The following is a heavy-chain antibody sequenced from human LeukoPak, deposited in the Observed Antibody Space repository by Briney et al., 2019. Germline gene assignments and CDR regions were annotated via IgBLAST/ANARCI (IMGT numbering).Heavy chain of an antibody. V-gene: IGHV3-21*01. CDR1: GFTFSSYA. CDR3: ARDRGSSSWYEEWDY. CDR2: ISSSSSYI. Sequence: PGGSLRLSCAASGFTFSSYAMSWVRQAPGKGLEWVSSISSSSSYIYYADSVKGRFTISRDNAKNSLYLQMNSLRAEDTAVYYCARDRGSSSWYEEWDYWGQGTLVTVSS. J-gene: IGHJ4*02. D-gene: IGHD6-13*01.